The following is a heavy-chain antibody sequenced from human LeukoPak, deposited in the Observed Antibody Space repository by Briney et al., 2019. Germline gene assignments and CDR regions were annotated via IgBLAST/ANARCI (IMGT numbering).Heavy chain of an antibody. J-gene: IGHJ4*02. CDR2: IWYDGSKK. D-gene: IGHD3-3*01. V-gene: IGHV3-33*01. CDR1: GINFRRPG. Sequence: GFLRISFGAAGINFRRPGMHLVRQAPGIGLEGGAVIWYDGSKKQYADSVKGRFTISRDDSKNTLYLQMNSLRAEDTAVYYCAREASGYYRDFWGQGTLVTVSS. CDR3: AREASGYYRDF.